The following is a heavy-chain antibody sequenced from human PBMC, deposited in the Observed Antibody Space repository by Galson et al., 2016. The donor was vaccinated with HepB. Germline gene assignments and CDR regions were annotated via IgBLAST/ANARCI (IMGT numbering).Heavy chain of an antibody. CDR1: GFSFRSYG. CDR3: ARVPVSVADLSANHDYGMDA. Sequence: SLRLSCAASGFSFRSYGMHWVRQAPGKGLEWVAVISYDGSNKYYADAVKGRFTISRDNSKNTRDLQMNSLRAEDTAVYYCARVPVSVADLSANHDYGMDAWGQGSLVTVSS. J-gene: IGHJ5*02. CDR2: ISYDGSNK. D-gene: IGHD4-17*01. V-gene: IGHV3-30*03.